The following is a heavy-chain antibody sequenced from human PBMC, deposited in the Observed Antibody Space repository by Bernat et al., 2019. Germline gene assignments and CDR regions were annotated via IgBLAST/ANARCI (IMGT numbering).Heavy chain of an antibody. Sequence: EVQLVQSGAEVKKPGESLRISCKGSGYSFTSYWISWVRQMPGKGLEWMGRIDPSDSYTNYSPSFQGHVTISADKSINTAYLQWSSLKASDTAMYYCARHRGGAGIGYYCGMDVWGQGTTVTVSS. J-gene: IGHJ6*02. CDR1: GYSFTSYW. CDR2: IDPSDSYT. CDR3: ARHRGGAGIGYYCGMDV. D-gene: IGHD6-19*01. V-gene: IGHV5-10-1*01.